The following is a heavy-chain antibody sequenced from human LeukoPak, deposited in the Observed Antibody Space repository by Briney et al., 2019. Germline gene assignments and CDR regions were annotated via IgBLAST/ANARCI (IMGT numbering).Heavy chain of an antibody. CDR1: GGTFSSYA. CDR3: ARLDYGGNSDVYYFDY. D-gene: IGHD4-23*01. J-gene: IGHJ4*02. CDR2: IIPIFGTA. V-gene: IGHV1-69*01. Sequence: SVKVSCKASGGTFSSYAISWVRQAPGQGLEWMGGIIPIFGTANYAQKFQGRVTITADESTSTAYMELSSLRSEDTAVYYCARLDYGGNSDVYYFDYWGQGTLVTISS.